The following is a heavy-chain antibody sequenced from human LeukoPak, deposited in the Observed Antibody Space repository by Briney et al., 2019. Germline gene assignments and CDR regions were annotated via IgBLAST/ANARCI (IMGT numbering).Heavy chain of an antibody. D-gene: IGHD3-22*01. Sequence: GGSLRLSCAASGFTFSRSAMSWVRQAPGKGLEFVSSIIYSGAYTYYADSVKGRFTISRDNSKNTLYLQMNSLRAEDTALYYCAKDGLYYDGSAHVYYFDSWGQGTLVTVSS. J-gene: IGHJ4*02. V-gene: IGHV3-23*01. CDR1: GFTFSRSA. CDR2: IIYSGAYT. CDR3: AKDGLYYDGSAHVYYFDS.